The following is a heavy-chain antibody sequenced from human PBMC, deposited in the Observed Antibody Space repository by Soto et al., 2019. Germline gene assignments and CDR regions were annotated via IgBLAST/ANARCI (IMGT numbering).Heavy chain of an antibody. J-gene: IGHJ2*01. V-gene: IGHV3-30-3*01. CDR3: AGAPYYGSGGSNRYYYFDL. CDR2: ISYDGSNE. CDR1: GFTFSNYA. D-gene: IGHD3-10*01. Sequence: QMQLVESGGGVVQPGRSLRLSCAASGFTFSNYAMTWVRQAPGKGLEWVAVISYDGSNEFYADSVNGRFTISRDNSKNQLSLHTDSLKGEDKAVYYCAGAPYYGSGGSNRYYYFDLWGRGSPVTGSS.